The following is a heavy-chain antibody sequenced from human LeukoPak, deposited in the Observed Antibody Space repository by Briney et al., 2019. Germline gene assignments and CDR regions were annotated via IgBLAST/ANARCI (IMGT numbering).Heavy chain of an antibody. D-gene: IGHD3-10*01. CDR2: IKQDGSEK. CDR1: GFTFSSYW. CDR3: AKGHDYYGSGSYFDY. J-gene: IGHJ4*02. Sequence: GGSLRLSCAASGFTFSSYWMSWVRQAPGKGLEWVANIKQDGSEKYYVDSVKGRFTISRDNAKNSLYLQMNSLRAEDTAVYYCAKGHDYYGSGSYFDYWGQGTLVTVSS. V-gene: IGHV3-7*01.